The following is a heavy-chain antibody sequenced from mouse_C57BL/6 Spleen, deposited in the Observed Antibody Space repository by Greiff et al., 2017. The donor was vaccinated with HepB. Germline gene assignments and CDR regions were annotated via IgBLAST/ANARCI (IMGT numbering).Heavy chain of an antibody. CDR3: TKSPITTVVATEYFDV. CDR2: IDPETGGT. D-gene: IGHD1-1*01. V-gene: IGHV1-15*01. CDR1: GYTFTDYE. J-gene: IGHJ1*03. Sequence: QVQLKQSGAELVRPGASVTLSCKASGYTFTDYEMHWVKQTPVHGLEWIGAIDPETGGTAYNQKFKGKAILTADKSSSTAYMELRSLTSEDSAVYYCTKSPITTVVATEYFDVWGTGTTVTVSS.